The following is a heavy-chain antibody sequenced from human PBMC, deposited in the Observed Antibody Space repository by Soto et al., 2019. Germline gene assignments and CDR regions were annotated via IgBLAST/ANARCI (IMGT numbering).Heavy chain of an antibody. CDR3: ARSDNVGYYQH. CDR1: GDSITSIYH. CDR2: IYHSGTT. J-gene: IGHJ1*01. Sequence: SETLSLTCAVSGDSITSIYHCAWIRQPPGRGLEGIASIYHSGTTYYTPSLKSRVTISVDTSKNPFSLRLSCVTAADSAVYYCARSDNVGYYQHFGQGKLVTVSS. V-gene: IGHV4-38-2*01. D-gene: IGHD3-3*01.